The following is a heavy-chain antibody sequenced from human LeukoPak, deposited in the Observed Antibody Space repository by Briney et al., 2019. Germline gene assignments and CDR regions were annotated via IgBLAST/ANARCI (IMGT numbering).Heavy chain of an antibody. D-gene: IGHD6-13*01. CDR3: ARGGSSWPFDY. CDR2: IYCSGGT. Sequence: SETLSLTCTVSGRSISSYYWSWIRQPPGKGLEWIGYIYCSGGTNYNPSLKSRLTISVDTSKNQLSLKLSSVTGADTTVYYCARGGSSWPFDYWGQGTLVTVSS. V-gene: IGHV4-59*01. CDR1: GRSISSYY. J-gene: IGHJ4*02.